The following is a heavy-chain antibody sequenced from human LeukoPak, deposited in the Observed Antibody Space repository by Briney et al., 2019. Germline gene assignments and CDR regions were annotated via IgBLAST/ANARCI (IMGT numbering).Heavy chain of an antibody. CDR3: AKPPTYSSSWYPFDY. V-gene: IGHV3-30*18. CDR1: GFTFSSYG. J-gene: IGHJ4*02. D-gene: IGHD6-13*01. CDR2: ISYDGSNK. Sequence: GSLRLSCAASGFTFSSYGMHWVRQAPGKGLEWVAVISYDGSNKYYADSVKGRFTISRDNSKSTLYLQMNSLRAEDTAVYYCAKPPTYSSSWYPFDYWGQGTLVTVSS.